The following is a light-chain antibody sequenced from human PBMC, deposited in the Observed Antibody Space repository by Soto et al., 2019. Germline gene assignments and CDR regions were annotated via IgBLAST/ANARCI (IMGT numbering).Light chain of an antibody. Sequence: QSVVTQPASVSGSPGQSITISCTGTSSDVGGYNYVSWYQQHPGKAPKLMIYDVSNRPSGVSNRFSGSKSGNTASLTISGLQPEDEADYYCSSYTSSSTLLYVFGTGTKLTVL. V-gene: IGLV2-14*01. CDR3: SSYTSSSTLLYV. CDR1: SSDVGGYNY. J-gene: IGLJ1*01. CDR2: DVS.